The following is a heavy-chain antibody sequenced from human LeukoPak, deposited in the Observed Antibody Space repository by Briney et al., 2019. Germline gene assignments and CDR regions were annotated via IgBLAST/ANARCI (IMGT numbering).Heavy chain of an antibody. Sequence: SETLSLTCAVYGGSLSGYYWSWIRQPPGKGLEWIGEINHSGSTNYNPSLKSRVTISVDTSKNQFSLKLNSVTAADTAVYYCARGASSGYYHDYWGQGTLVTVSS. CDR3: ARGASSGYYHDY. CDR1: GGSLSGYY. D-gene: IGHD3-22*01. V-gene: IGHV4-34*01. J-gene: IGHJ4*02. CDR2: INHSGST.